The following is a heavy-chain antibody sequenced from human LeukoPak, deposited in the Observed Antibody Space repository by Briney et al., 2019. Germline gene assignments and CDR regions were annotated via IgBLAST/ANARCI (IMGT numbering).Heavy chain of an antibody. D-gene: IGHD3-10*01. CDR3: AKASWGSRSSYYYYMDV. J-gene: IGHJ6*03. V-gene: IGHV3-23*01. Sequence: GGSLRLSCAASGFTFSSYAMTWVRQAPGKGLEWVAAISDGGGKKYYADSVKGRFTISRDNSKNTLYLQMNSLRAEDTAVYYCAKASWGSRSSYYYYMDVWGKGTTVTVSS. CDR1: GFTFSSYA. CDR2: ISDGGGKK.